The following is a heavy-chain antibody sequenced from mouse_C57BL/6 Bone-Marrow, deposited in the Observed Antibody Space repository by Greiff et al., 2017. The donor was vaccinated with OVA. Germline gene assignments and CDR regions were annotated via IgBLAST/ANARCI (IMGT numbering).Heavy chain of an antibody. Sequence: EVMLVESGGGLVKPGGSLKLSCAASGFTFSDYGMHWVRQAPEKGLEWVAYISSGSSTIYYADTVKGRFTISRDNAKITLFLQMTSLRSEDTAMYYCARNEARGFAYWGQGTLVTVSA. J-gene: IGHJ3*01. CDR2: ISSGSSTI. CDR3: ARNEARGFAY. CDR1: GFTFSDYG. V-gene: IGHV5-17*01.